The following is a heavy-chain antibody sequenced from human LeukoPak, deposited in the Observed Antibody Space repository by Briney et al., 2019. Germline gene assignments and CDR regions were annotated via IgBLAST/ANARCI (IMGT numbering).Heavy chain of an antibody. D-gene: IGHD6-6*01. CDR2: INQDESSQ. Sequence: GGSLRLSCAASGFGFTTYWMGWVRQAPGKGLEWVANINQDESSQYYVDAVRGRFTISRDNAKNSLYLQMNSLRAEDTAVYYCARDRSSSSAIGPDYWGQGTLVTVSS. CDR1: GFGFTTYW. J-gene: IGHJ4*02. CDR3: ARDRSSSSAIGPDY. V-gene: IGHV3-7*01.